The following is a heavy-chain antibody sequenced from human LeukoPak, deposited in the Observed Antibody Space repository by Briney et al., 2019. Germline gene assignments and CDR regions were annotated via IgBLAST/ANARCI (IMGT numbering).Heavy chain of an antibody. Sequence: KPSETLSLTCTVSGGSISSSTYYWGWIRQPPGKGLEWIGNLYYSGSTYYNPSLKGRVTISVDTSKNQFSLKLSSVTAADTAVYYCARQAISGYDPPPFDSWGQGTLVTVSS. CDR3: ARQAISGYDPPPFDS. CDR1: GGSISSSTYY. V-gene: IGHV4-39*01. CDR2: LYYSGST. J-gene: IGHJ4*02. D-gene: IGHD5-12*01.